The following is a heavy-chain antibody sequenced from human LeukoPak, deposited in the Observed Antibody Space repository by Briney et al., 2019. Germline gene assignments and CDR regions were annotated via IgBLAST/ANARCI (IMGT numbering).Heavy chain of an antibody. Sequence: SETLSLTCTVSGGSISSGDYYWSWIRQPPGKGLEWIGYIYYSGSTYYNPSLKSRVTISVDTSKNQFSLKLSSVTAADTAVYYCARAEGDFWNGSHPTFNWFDPWGQGTLVTVSS. V-gene: IGHV4-30-4*08. CDR1: GGSISSGDYY. CDR3: ARAEGDFWNGSHPTFNWFDP. J-gene: IGHJ5*02. CDR2: IYYSGST. D-gene: IGHD3-3*01.